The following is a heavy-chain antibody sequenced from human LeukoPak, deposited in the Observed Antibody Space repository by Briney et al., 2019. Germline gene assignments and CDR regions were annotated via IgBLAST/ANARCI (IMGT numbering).Heavy chain of an antibody. Sequence: SETLSLTCAVYGGSFSGYYWSWIRQPPGKGLEWIGEINHSGSTNYNPSLKSRVTISVDTSKNQFSLKLSSVTAADTAVYYCARGLHYYDSSGYLFDYWGQGTLVTVSS. CDR1: GGSFSGYY. D-gene: IGHD3-22*01. CDR3: ARGLHYYDSSGYLFDY. V-gene: IGHV4-34*01. J-gene: IGHJ4*02. CDR2: INHSGST.